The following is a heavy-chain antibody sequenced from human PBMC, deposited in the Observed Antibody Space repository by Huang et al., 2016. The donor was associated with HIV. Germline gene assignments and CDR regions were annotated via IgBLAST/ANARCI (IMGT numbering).Heavy chain of an antibody. CDR2: INYSGST. J-gene: IGHJ5*02. D-gene: IGHD3-3*01. Sequence: QVQLQQWGAGLLKPSETLSLTCAVSGGSFSGYYWNWIRQPPGKGLEWIGEINYSGSTNYKPSLRSRVTVSVDTSKNQFARKLRSVTAADTAVYYCVRGRFLEWLSWGWSFDPWGQGSLVTVSS. CDR3: VRGRFLEWLSWGWSFDP. CDR1: GGSFSGYY. V-gene: IGHV4-34*02.